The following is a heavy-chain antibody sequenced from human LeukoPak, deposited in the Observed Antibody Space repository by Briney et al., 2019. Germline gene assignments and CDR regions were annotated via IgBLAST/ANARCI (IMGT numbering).Heavy chain of an antibody. CDR3: ARQDIGGSPFFDS. CDR1: GFTFSSYW. J-gene: IGHJ4*02. CDR2: INSDGSST. V-gene: IGHV3-74*01. D-gene: IGHD2-15*01. Sequence: GGSLRLSCAASGFTFSSYWMHWVRQAPGKGLVWVSRINSDGSSTSYADSVKGRFTISRDNAKNTLYLQMNSLRVEDTAVYYCARQDIGGSPFFDSWGQGIMVTVSS.